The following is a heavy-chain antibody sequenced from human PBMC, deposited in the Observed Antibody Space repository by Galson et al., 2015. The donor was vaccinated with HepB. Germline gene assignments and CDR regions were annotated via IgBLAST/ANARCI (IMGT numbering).Heavy chain of an antibody. D-gene: IGHD2-15*01. J-gene: IGHJ3*02. Sequence: SLRLSCAASGFTFSNYAMHWVRQAPGKGLEWVAVITFDGSNYYHADSAKGRFAISRDNSKHTLYLQMNSLRPEDTAMYYCARNGRVVGVVSLKDRAFDIWGQGTMVTVSS. CDR2: ITFDGSNY. V-gene: IGHV3-30*09. CDR3: ARNGRVVGVVSLKDRAFDI. CDR1: GFTFSNYA.